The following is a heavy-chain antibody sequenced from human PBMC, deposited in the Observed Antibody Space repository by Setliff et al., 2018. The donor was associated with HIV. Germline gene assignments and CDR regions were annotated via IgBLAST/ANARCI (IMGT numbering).Heavy chain of an antibody. V-gene: IGHV3-21*04. D-gene: IGHD3-10*01. J-gene: IGHJ6*03. Sequence: PGGSLRLSCAASGFTFSSYWMSWVRQAPGKGLEWVSSISSSSNYIYYADSVKGRFTISRDNAKNSMYLQMNSLRVEDTATYYCARARGSVGYYGSGTMYHMDVWGKGTTVTVSS. CDR1: GFTFSSYW. CDR3: ARARGSVGYYGSGTMYHMDV. CDR2: ISSSSNYI.